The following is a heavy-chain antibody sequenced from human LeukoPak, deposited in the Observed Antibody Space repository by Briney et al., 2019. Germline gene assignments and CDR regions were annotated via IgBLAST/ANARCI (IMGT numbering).Heavy chain of an antibody. D-gene: IGHD3-22*01. CDR2: IFHSGSI. CDR3: ARMGVSYYYDSSTYYPVAFDV. V-gene: IGHV4-38-2*01. J-gene: IGHJ3*01. Sequence: TSETLSLTCAVSGYSISSGYYWGWIRQSPGKGLEWIGTIFHSGSIYYNPSLKSRVTLSVDTSKNQFSLKLSSVTAADTAVYYYARMGVSYYYDSSTYYPVAFDVWGQGTMVAVSS. CDR1: GYSISSGYY.